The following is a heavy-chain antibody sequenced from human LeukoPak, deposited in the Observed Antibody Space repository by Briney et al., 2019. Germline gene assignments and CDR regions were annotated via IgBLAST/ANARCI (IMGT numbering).Heavy chain of an antibody. Sequence: ASVKVSCKASGGTFGSYAISWVRQAPGQGLEWLGRIIPIFGTANYAQKFQGRVTITTDESTSTAYMGLSSLRSEDTAVYYCARAPVVSYGLYYFDYWGQGTLVTVSS. D-gene: IGHD1-26*01. J-gene: IGHJ4*02. CDR3: ARAPVVSYGLYYFDY. CDR2: IIPIFGTA. V-gene: IGHV1-69*05. CDR1: GGTFGSYA.